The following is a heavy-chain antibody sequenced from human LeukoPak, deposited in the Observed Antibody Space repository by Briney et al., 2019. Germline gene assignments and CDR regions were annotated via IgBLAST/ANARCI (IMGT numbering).Heavy chain of an antibody. CDR2: IFSSGST. Sequence: ASETLSLTCSVSGGPISRGAYYWSWARQSPGKGLEWIGYIFSSGSTSYNPSLRSRVTVSFDTSKNQFFLNLNSVTAADSAVYYCAREAWAGTLSGWFDPWGQGTLVTVSS. CDR3: AREAWAGTLSGWFDP. CDR1: GGPISRGAYY. V-gene: IGHV4-31*03. D-gene: IGHD1-7*01. J-gene: IGHJ5*02.